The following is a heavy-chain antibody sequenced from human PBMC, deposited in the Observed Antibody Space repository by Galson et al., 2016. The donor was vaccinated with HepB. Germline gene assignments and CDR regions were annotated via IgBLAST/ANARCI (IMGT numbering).Heavy chain of an antibody. CDR1: GASISNNNW. CDR3: TRGQERQGGYDY. Sequence: ETLSLTCAVSGASISNNNWWSWVRQPPGQGLEWIGEIYRSGRTNYTPSLKRRVTMSVDKSRNQFSLRLTSVTAADTAVYFCTRGQERQGGYDYWGQGTLVTVSS. V-gene: IGHV4-4*01. D-gene: IGHD1-26*01. J-gene: IGHJ4*02. CDR2: IYRSGRT.